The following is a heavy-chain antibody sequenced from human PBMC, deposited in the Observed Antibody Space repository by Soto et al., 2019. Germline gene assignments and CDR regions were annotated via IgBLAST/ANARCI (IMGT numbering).Heavy chain of an antibody. Sequence: PGGSLRLSCAASGFTFSSYAMSWVRQAPGKGLEWVSAISGSGGSTYYADSVKGRFTISRGNSKNTLYLQMNSLRAEDTAVYYCAKMGIAVAGDVTVNWFDPWGQGTLVTVSS. CDR3: AKMGIAVAGDVTVNWFDP. CDR1: GFTFSSYA. CDR2: ISGSGGST. V-gene: IGHV3-23*01. D-gene: IGHD6-19*01. J-gene: IGHJ5*02.